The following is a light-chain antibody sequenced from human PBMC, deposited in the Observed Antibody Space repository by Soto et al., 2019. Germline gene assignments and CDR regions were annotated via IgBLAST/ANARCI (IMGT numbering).Light chain of an antibody. CDR1: QGISSY. CDR2: AAS. J-gene: IGKJ1*01. Sequence: AIRMTQSPSSFSASTGDRVTITCRASQGISSYLAWYQQKPGKAPKLLIYAASTLQSGVPSRFSGSGSGTDFTLTISSLQPEDFATYYCLQHNTYPWTFGQGTKVDIK. CDR3: LQHNTYPWT. V-gene: IGKV1-8*01.